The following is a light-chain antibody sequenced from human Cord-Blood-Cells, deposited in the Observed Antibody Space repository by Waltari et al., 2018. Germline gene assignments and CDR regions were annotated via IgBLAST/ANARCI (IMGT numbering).Light chain of an antibody. CDR2: WAS. CDR3: QQYYSTPRT. V-gene: IGKV4-1*01. CDR1: QSVLYSSNNKNY. Sequence: DIVMTQSPDSLAVSLGERATINCKSRQSVLYSSNNKNYLAWYQQKPGQPPKLLIYWASTRESGVPDRFSGSGSGTDFTLTISSLQAEDVAVYYCQQYYSTPRTFGKGTKVEIK. J-gene: IGKJ1*01.